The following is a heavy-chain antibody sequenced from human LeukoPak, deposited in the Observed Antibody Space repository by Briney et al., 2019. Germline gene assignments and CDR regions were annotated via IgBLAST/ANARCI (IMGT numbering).Heavy chain of an antibody. V-gene: IGHV3-21*01. CDR1: GFTFSSYS. D-gene: IGHD5-18*01. CDR2: ISSSSSSYI. J-gene: IGHJ4*02. CDR3: ARGGEVDTAMPPDY. Sequence: GGSLRLSCAASGFTFSSYSMNWVRQAPGKGLEWVSSISSSSSSYIYYADSVKGRFTISRDNAKNSLYLQMNSLRAEDTAVYYCARGGEVDTAMPPDYWGQGTLVTVSS.